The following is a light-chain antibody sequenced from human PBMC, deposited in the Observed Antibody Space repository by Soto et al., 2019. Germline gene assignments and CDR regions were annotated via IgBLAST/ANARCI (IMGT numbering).Light chain of an antibody. CDR3: CLYAVTFYV. CDR2: DVS. V-gene: IGLV2-11*01. J-gene: IGLJ1*01. Sequence: QSVLTQPRSVSGSPGQSVTISCTGTSSDVGTYDFVSWYQQHPGNAPRLMIFDVSERPSGVPDRFSGSKSGNTASLTISGLQAEDEADYYCCLYAVTFYVFGTGTNVTVL. CDR1: SSDVGTYDF.